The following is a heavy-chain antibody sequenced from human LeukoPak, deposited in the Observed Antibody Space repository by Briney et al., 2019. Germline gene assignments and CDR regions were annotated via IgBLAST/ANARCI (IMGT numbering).Heavy chain of an antibody. CDR2: ISYDGSNK. CDR3: ASGIYCSGGSCYSAFGY. Sequence: GRSLRLSCAASGFTLSSYGMHWVRQAPGKGLEWVAVISYDGSNKYYADSVKGRFTISRDNSKNTLYLQMNSLRPEDTAVYFCASGIYCSGGSCYSAFGYWGQGTLVTVSS. CDR1: GFTLSSYG. V-gene: IGHV3-30*03. D-gene: IGHD2-15*01. J-gene: IGHJ4*02.